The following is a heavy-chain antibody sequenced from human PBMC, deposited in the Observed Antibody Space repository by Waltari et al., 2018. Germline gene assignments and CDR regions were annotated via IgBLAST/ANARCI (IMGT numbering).Heavy chain of an antibody. CDR2: INHSGST. V-gene: IGHV4-34*01. CDR3: ARGFTYRYYYYGMDV. Sequence: QVQLQQWGAGLLKPSETLSLTCAVYGGSFSGSSWSWIRQPPGKGLEWIGEINHSGSTNYNPSLKSRVTISVDTSKNQFSLKLSSVTAADTAVYYCARGFTYRYYYYGMDVWGQGTTVTVSS. CDR1: GGSFSGSS. D-gene: IGHD3-16*02. J-gene: IGHJ6*02.